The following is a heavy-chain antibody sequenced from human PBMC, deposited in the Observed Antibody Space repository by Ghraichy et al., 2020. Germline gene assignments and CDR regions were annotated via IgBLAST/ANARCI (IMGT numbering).Heavy chain of an antibody. CDR1: GFSFSRYW. V-gene: IGHV3-7*04. CDR3: ARGFLDS. CDR2: IREDGRDK. J-gene: IGHJ4*02. Sequence: GESLNISCVASGFSFSRYWMSWVRQTPGSRLEWVANIREDGRDKYYVDSVKGRFTVSRDNAKNSLYLQMNSLRAEDAAVYYCARGFLDSWGRGTLVTVSS.